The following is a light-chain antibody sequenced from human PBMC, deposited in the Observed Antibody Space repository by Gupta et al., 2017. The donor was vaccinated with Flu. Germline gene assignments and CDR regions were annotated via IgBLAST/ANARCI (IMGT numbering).Light chain of an antibody. J-gene: IGLJ3*02. V-gene: IGLV1-44*01. Sequence: QSVLTQPPSASGTPGQRVTISCSGSSSNIGDNDVNWYQHVPGAAPKLLIYSDDQRPSGVPDRFSGSKSGTSASLAISGLQSEDEADYYCATWDDGLKGVFGGGTKLTVL. CDR1: SSNIGDND. CDR2: SDD. CDR3: ATWDDGLKGV.